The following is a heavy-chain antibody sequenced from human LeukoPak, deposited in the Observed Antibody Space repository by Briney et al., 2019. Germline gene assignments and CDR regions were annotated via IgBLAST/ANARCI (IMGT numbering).Heavy chain of an antibody. Sequence: GGSLRLSCAASGFTFSSYGMHWVRQAPGKGLEGVAFIRDDGSNKYYADSVKGRVTISRDDSKNTLYVEMNSLRGEDTAVYYCARGRTSIGPWGQGTLVTVSS. CDR2: IRDDGSNK. CDR3: ARGRTSIGP. V-gene: IGHV3-30*02. CDR1: GFTFSSYG. D-gene: IGHD1-7*01. J-gene: IGHJ4*02.